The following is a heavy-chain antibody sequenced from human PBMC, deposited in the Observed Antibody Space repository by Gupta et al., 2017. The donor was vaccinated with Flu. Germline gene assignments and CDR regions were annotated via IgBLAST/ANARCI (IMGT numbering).Heavy chain of an antibody. CDR1: GFTVSSNY. CDR3: ARTVYVDTADWSGPFDP. J-gene: IGHJ5*02. D-gene: IGHD5-18*01. Sequence: EVQLVESGGGLVQPGGSLRLSCAASGFTVSSNYMSWVRQAPGKGLEWVSVIYSGGSTYYADSVKGRFTISRHNSKNTLYLQMNSLRAEDTAVYYCARTVYVDTADWSGPFDPWGQGTLVTVSS. V-gene: IGHV3-53*04. CDR2: IYSGGST.